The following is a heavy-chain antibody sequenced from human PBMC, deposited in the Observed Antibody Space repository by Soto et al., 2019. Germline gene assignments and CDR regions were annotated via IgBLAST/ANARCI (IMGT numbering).Heavy chain of an antibody. CDR2: IYNSGTT. D-gene: IGHD1-26*01. V-gene: IGHV4-59*01. CDR3: ARGGSYYGY. J-gene: IGHJ4*02. CDR1: GDSISSGY. Sequence: QVQLRESGPGLVKPSETLSLTCTVSGDSISSGYWSWIRQPPGKGPEWIAYIYNSGTTNFNPSLKSRVTISADTSKNQFSLKLRSVTAADTAVYYCARGGSYYGYWGQGTLVTVSS.